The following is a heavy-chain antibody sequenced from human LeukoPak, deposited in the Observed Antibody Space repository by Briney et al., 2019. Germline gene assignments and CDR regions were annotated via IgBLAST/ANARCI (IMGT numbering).Heavy chain of an antibody. J-gene: IGHJ2*01. D-gene: IGHD5-24*01. CDR3: ARSPRALRGYRYFEV. Sequence: PGGSLRLSCAASGFTFSNFDMHWVRQPTGKNLEWVSAIASSGDTYYPGSVRGRFTISRENAKSSLYLQMNSLRAGDTAVYYCARSPRALRGYRYFEVWGRGTLVTVSS. CDR1: GFTFSNFD. CDR2: IASSGDT. V-gene: IGHV3-13*01.